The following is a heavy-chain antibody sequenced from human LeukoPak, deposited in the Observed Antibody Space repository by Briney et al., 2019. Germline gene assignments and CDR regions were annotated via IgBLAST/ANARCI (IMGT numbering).Heavy chain of an antibody. D-gene: IGHD2-2*01. CDR3: ARGGSPQLLRYYYYGMDV. CDR1: GGSISSGDYY. CDR2: IYYSGST. J-gene: IGHJ6*02. V-gene: IGHV4-30-4*01. Sequence: SETLSLTCTVSGGSISSGDYYWSWIRQPPGKGLEWIGYIYYSGSTYYKPSLKSRVTISVDTSKNQFSLKLSSVTAADTAVYYCARGGSPQLLRYYYYGMDVWGQGNTVTVSS.